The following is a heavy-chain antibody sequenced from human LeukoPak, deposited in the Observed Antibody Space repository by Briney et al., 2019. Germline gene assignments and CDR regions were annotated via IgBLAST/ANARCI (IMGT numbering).Heavy chain of an antibody. V-gene: IGHV1-8*03. CDR2: MNPNSGNT. J-gene: IGHJ4*02. CDR3: ARDAYYYGSGSHFDY. Sequence: GASVKVSCKASGYTFTSYGISWVRQAPGQGLEWMGWMNPNSGNTGYAQKFQGRVTITRDTSASTAYMELSSLRSEDTAVYYCARDAYYYGSGSHFDYWGQGTLVTVSS. CDR1: GYTFTSYG. D-gene: IGHD3-10*01.